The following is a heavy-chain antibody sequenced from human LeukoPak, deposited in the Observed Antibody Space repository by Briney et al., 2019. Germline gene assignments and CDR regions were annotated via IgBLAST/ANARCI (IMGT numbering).Heavy chain of an antibody. J-gene: IGHJ2*01. D-gene: IGHD5-24*01. CDR3: ARDSRRDGYNGLLKWYFDL. V-gene: IGHV4-39*07. CDR1: GGSISSSNYY. CDR2: IYYSGST. Sequence: MPSETLSLTCTVSGGSISSSNYYWGWIRQPPGKGLEWIGTIYYSGSTNYNPSLKSRVTMSVDTSKNQFSLKLSSVTAADTAVYYCARDSRRDGYNGLLKWYFDLWGRGTLVTVSS.